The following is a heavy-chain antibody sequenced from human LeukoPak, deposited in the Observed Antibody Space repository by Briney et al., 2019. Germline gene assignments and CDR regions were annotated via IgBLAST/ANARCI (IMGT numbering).Heavy chain of an antibody. CDR1: GGSISSGGYY. D-gene: IGHD3-10*01. CDR3: ARGNYYGSGSPENFDY. CDR2: IYYSGST. Sequence: PSETLSLTCTVSGGSISSGGYYWSWIRQHPGKGLEWIGYIYYSGSTYYNPSLKSRVTISVDTSKNQFSLKLSSVTAADTAVYYCARGNYYGSGSPENFDYWGQGTLVTVSS. V-gene: IGHV4-31*03. J-gene: IGHJ4*02.